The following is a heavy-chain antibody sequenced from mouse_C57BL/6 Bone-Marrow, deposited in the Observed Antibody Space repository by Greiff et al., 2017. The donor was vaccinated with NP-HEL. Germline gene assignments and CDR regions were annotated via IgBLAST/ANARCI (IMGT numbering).Heavy chain of an antibody. CDR2: IDPENGDT. D-gene: IGHD1-1*01. CDR3: TTTHYYGSSPYWYFDG. J-gene: IGHJ1*03. CDR1: GFNIKDDY. V-gene: IGHV14-4*01. Sequence: EVQLQQSGAELVRPGASVKLSCTASGFNIKDDYMHWVKQRPEQGLEWIGWIDPENGDTEYASKFPGKATITADTSSNTAYLQLSSLTSEDTAVYYCTTTHYYGSSPYWYFDGWGTGTTVTVSS.